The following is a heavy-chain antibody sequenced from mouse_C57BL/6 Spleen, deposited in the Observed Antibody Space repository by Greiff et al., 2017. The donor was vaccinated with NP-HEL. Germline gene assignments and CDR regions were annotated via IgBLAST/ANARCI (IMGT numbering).Heavy chain of an antibody. J-gene: IGHJ1*03. V-gene: IGHV1-50*01. D-gene: IGHD1-1*01. CDR1: GYTFTSYW. Sequence: QVQLQQPGAELVKPGASVKLSCKASGYTFTSYWMQWVKQRPGQGLEWIGEIDPSDSYTNYNQKFKGKATLTVDTSSSTAYIKLSSLTSEDSAVYYCARSEYYYGSSYWYFDVWGTGTTVTVSS. CDR2: IDPSDSYT. CDR3: ARSEYYYGSSYWYFDV.